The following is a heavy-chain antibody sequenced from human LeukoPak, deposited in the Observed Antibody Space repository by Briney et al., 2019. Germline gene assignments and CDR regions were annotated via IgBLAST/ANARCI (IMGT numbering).Heavy chain of an antibody. J-gene: IGHJ4*02. CDR2: IIPIFGTA. D-gene: IGHD2-15*01. CDR3: ARHPRLRTHIVVVVAATQPSDY. CDR1: GGTFSSYA. V-gene: IGHV1-69*13. Sequence: GASVKVSCKASGGTFSSYAISWVRQAPGQGLEWMGGIIPIFGTANYAQKFQGRVTITADESTSTAYMELSSLRSEDTAVYYCARHPRLRTHIVVVVAATQPSDYWGQGTLVTVSS.